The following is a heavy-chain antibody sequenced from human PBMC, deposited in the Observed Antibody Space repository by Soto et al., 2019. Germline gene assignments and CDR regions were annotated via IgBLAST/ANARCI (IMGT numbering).Heavy chain of an antibody. CDR2: ISAYNGNT. V-gene: IGHV1-18*01. Sequence: GASVKVSCKASGYTFTSYGISWVRQAPGQGLEWMGWISAYNGNTNYAQKLQSRVTMTTDTSTSTAYRELGSLRSDDTAVYYCARGLELLFDYYYGMDVWGQGTTVTVSS. CDR1: GYTFTSYG. J-gene: IGHJ6*02. D-gene: IGHD1-7*01. CDR3: ARGLELLFDYYYGMDV.